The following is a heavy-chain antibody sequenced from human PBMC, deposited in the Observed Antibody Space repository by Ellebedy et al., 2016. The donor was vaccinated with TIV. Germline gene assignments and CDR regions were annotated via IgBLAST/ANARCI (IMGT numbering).Heavy chain of an antibody. J-gene: IGHJ5*02. D-gene: IGHD6-6*01. CDR3: ARDWYSSSSVWFDP. CDR2: INPNSGGT. V-gene: IGHV1-2*02. CDR1: GYTFTSYD. Sequence: ASVKVSXXASGYTFTSYDINWVRQATGQGLEWMGWINPNSGGTNYAQKFQGRVTMTRDTSISTAYMELSRLRSDDTAVYYCARDWYSSSSVWFDPWGQGTLVTVSS.